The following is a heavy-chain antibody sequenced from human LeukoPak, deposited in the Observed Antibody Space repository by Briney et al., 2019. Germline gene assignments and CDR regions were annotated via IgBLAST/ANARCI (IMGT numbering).Heavy chain of an antibody. CDR1: GFTVSSNY. Sequence: GGSVTLSCGAWGFTVSSNYMSWVRQAPGQGLEGVSDIYSGGSTYYSDSVKGRFIISRDYSKNTLYLQMNSLRAEDTAVYYCAGPVEFHHWGQGTLVTVSS. J-gene: IGHJ1*01. CDR3: AGPVEFHH. D-gene: IGHD2-2*01. V-gene: IGHV3-66*01. CDR2: IYSGGST.